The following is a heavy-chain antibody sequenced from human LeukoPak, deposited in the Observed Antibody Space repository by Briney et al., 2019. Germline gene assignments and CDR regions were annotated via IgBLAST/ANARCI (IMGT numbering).Heavy chain of an antibody. J-gene: IGHJ2*01. V-gene: IGHV2-5*02. CDR1: GFSLSTSGVG. D-gene: IGHD3-9*01. CDR3: AHWYYDILTGSLNGYFDL. Sequence: SGPTLVNPTQTLTLTCTFSGFSLSTSGVGVGWIRQPPGKALEWLALIYWDDDKRYSPSLKSRLTITKDTSKNQVVLTMTNMDPVDTATYYCAHWYYDILTGSLNGYFDLWGRGTLVTVSS. CDR2: IYWDDDK.